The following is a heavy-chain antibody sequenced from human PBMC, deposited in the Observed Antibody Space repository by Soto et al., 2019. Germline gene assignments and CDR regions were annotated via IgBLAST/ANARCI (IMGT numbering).Heavy chain of an antibody. D-gene: IGHD3-3*01. V-gene: IGHV1-2*02. CDR2: INPNSGGT. Sequence: ASVKVSCKASGYTFTGYYIHWVRQAPGQGLEWMGWINPNSGGTNYAQKFQGRVTMTRDTSISTAYMELSRLRSDDTAVYYCARAPPGVTIFGVVTDSYYGMDVWGQGTTVTVYS. J-gene: IGHJ6*02. CDR1: GYTFTGYY. CDR3: ARAPPGVTIFGVVTDSYYGMDV.